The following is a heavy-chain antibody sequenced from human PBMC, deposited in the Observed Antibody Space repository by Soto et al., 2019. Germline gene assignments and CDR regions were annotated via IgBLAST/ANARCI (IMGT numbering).Heavy chain of an antibody. Sequence: SEPLSRTCTVSGGSISNYFCNWIRQPAGKGLEWIGRIDNSGSTNYNPSLKSRITMSADTSRNQFSLKLNSVTAADTAVYYCARGGQDFWSGPFDYWGQGALVT. CDR3: ARGGQDFWSGPFDY. J-gene: IGHJ4*02. CDR2: IDNSGST. V-gene: IGHV4-4*07. D-gene: IGHD3-3*01. CDR1: GGSISNYF.